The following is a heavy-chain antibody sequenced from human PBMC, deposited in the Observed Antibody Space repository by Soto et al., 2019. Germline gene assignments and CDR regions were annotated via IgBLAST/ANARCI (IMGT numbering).Heavy chain of an antibody. CDR3: ARDAVQNWNPFRHYYYGMDV. J-gene: IGHJ6*02. CDR2: IYYSGST. CDR1: GGSISSGDYY. Sequence: TSATLSLTCTVSGGSISSGDYYWSWIRQPPGKGLEWIGYIYYSGSTYYNPSLKSRVTISVDTSKNQFSLKLSSVTAADTAVYYCARDAVQNWNPFRHYYYGMDVWGQGTTVTVSS. D-gene: IGHD1-1*01. V-gene: IGHV4-30-4*01.